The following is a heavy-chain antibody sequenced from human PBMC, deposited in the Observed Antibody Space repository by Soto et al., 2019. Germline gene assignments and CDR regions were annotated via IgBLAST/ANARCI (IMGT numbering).Heavy chain of an antibody. CDR1: GFTFSSYG. CDR3: ARVDRKIFDY. D-gene: IGHD3-22*01. J-gene: IGHJ4*02. CDR2: IWYDGSNK. Sequence: QVHLVESGGGVVQPGRSLRLSCAASGFTFSSYGMHWVRQAPGKGLEWVAVIWYDGSNKYYADSVTGRFTISRDNSQNTLYLQMHSLRAEDTAVYYCARVDRKIFDYWGQGPLVTVSS. V-gene: IGHV3-33*01.